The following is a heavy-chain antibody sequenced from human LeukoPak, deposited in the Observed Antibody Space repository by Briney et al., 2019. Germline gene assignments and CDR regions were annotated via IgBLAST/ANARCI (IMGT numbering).Heavy chain of an antibody. J-gene: IGHJ6*02. CDR1: GGTFSNYA. CDR2: IIPIFGTA. V-gene: IGHV1-69*13. D-gene: IGHD6-6*01. Sequence: ASVKVSCKASGGTFSNYAISWVRQAPGQGLEWMGGIIPIFGTANYAQKFQGRVTITADESTSTAYMELSSLRSEDTAVYYCARAPRPGRSSSSIYGMDVWGQGTTVTVSS. CDR3: ARAPRPGRSSSSIYGMDV.